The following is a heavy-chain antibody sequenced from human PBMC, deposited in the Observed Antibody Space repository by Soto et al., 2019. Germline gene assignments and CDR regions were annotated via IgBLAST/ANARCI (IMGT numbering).Heavy chain of an antibody. CDR3: AKGSLGHCFGSSCYPLDY. CDR2: ITGSADGT. V-gene: IGHV3-23*01. CDR1: GFTFSNYA. D-gene: IGHD2-15*01. J-gene: IGHJ4*02. Sequence: EVPLLESGGGLVQPGGSLRLSCAASGFTFSNYAMNWVRQGPGKGLEWVSSITGSADGTYDVDSVRGRFTISRDNAKNTLYLQLNSLRAEDTAVYYCAKGSLGHCFGSSCYPLDYGWSGTRVNISS.